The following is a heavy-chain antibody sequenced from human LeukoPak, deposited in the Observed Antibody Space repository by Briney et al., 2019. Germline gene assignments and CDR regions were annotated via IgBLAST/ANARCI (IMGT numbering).Heavy chain of an antibody. CDR2: IYSGGST. D-gene: IGHD3-3*01. V-gene: IGHV3-53*01. J-gene: IGHJ6*03. CDR3: ARGKPDTIFGVKGYYMDV. Sequence: GGSLRLSCAASGFTVSSNYMSWVRQAPGKGLEWVSVIYSGGSTYYADSVKGRFTISRDNSKNTLYLQMNSLRAEDTAVYYCARGKPDTIFGVKGYYMDVWGKGTTVTVSS. CDR1: GFTVSSNY.